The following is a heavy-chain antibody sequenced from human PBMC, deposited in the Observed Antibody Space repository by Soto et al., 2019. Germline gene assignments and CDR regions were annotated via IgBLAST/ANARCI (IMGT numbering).Heavy chain of an antibody. J-gene: IGHJ5*02. D-gene: IGHD3-3*01. CDR2: IIPIFGTA. CDR1: GGTFSSYA. Sequence: SVKVSCKASGGTFSSYAISWVRQAPGQGLEWMGGIIPIFGTANYAQKFQGRVTITADESTSTAYMELSSLRSEDTAVYYCARGLLYYDFWSGYYMAGTRFDPWGQGTLVTVSS. V-gene: IGHV1-69*13. CDR3: ARGLLYYDFWSGYYMAGTRFDP.